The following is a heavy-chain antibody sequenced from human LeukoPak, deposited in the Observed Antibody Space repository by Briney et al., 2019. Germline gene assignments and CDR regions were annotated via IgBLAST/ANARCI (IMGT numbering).Heavy chain of an antibody. J-gene: IGHJ1*01. CDR3: ASTTTVTTGVYSQH. V-gene: IGHV1-69*04. D-gene: IGHD4-11*01. CDR2: IIPNLGIA. CDR1: GGTFSSYA. Sequence: SVKVSCKASGGTFSSYAISWVRQAPGQGLEWMGRIIPNLGIANYAQKFQGRVTITADKSTSTAYMELSSLRSEDTAVYYCASTTTVTTGVYSQHWGQGTLVTVSS.